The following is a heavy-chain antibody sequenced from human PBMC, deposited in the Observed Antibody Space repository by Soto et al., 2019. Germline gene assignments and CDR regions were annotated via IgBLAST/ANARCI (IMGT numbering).Heavy chain of an antibody. CDR1: GFTFSNYA. V-gene: IGHV3-23*01. CDR3: AKSEGWSSGWYYFDY. Sequence: HPGGSLRLSCAASGFTFSNYAMSWVRQAPGKGLEWVTGISGSAGSTYYADSVKGRFTISRDNSKNTVYLQMNSLRAEDTAVYYCAKSEGWSSGWYYFDYWGQGTLVTVSS. J-gene: IGHJ4*02. CDR2: ISGSAGST. D-gene: IGHD6-19*01.